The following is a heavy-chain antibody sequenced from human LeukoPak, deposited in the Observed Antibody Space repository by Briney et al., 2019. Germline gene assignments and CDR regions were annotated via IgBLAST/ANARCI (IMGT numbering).Heavy chain of an antibody. CDR3: VRGPIRSFYFDY. D-gene: IGHD1-26*01. J-gene: IGHJ4*02. CDR1: GFSFINYT. CDR2: ISSGSSYR. Sequence: GGSLRLSCAASGFSFINYTMNWVRQAPGKGLEWVSSISSGSSYRYYADSVRGRFTISRDNAKNSLYLEMNSLRVDDTAVYYCVRGPIRSFYFDYWGQGTLVTVSS. V-gene: IGHV3-21*01.